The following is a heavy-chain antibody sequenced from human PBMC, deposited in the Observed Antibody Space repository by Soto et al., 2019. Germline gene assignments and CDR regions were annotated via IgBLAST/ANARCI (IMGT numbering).Heavy chain of an antibody. J-gene: IGHJ4*02. CDR3: ARDRAGDILAISLAATPYFDS. D-gene: IGHD2-15*01. CDR1: GFTFRSHA. V-gene: IGHV3-30*01. CDR2: ISYDGRNN. Sequence: QEHLVESGGGVVQPGRSLRLSCTASGFTFRSHAMHWVRQAPGKGLEWVAVISYDGRNNYYADSVKGRFTISRDNSKNTLYLQVNSLTTEDTAVYYCARDRAGDILAISLAATPYFDSWGQGTLVTVSS.